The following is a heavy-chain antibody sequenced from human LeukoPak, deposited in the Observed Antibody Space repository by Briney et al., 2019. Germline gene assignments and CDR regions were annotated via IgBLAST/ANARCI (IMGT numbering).Heavy chain of an antibody. CDR2: ISSGSTI. Sequence: GGSLRLSCAASGFTFSSYEMNWVRQAPGKGLEWVSYISSGSTIYDADSVKGRFTISRDNAKNSLYLQMNSLRAEDTAVYYCARQSIAVAGAPFDYWGQGTLVTVSS. J-gene: IGHJ4*02. V-gene: IGHV3-48*03. CDR3: ARQSIAVAGAPFDY. CDR1: GFTFSSYE. D-gene: IGHD6-19*01.